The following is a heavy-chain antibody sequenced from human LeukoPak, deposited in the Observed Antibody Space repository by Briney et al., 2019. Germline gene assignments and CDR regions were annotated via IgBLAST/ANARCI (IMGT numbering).Heavy chain of an antibody. J-gene: IGHJ6*02. Sequence: GASVKVSCKASGFTFTSSAMQWVRQARGQGLEWIGWIVVGSGNTKYAQKLQERVTITRDMSTSTAYMELSSLRSEDTAVYYCAAVDYFYGMDVWGQGTTVTVSS. CDR2: IVVGSGNT. CDR1: GFTFTSSA. CDR3: AAVDYFYGMDV. V-gene: IGHV1-58*02. D-gene: IGHD2-2*03.